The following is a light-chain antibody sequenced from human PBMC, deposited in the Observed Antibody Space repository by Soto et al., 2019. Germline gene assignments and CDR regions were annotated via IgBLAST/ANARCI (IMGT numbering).Light chain of an antibody. Sequence: ILLTQSPDTLSLSPGERATLSCRATQSVSSNYLAWYQQKAGQAPRLLIYGASSRATCIPDRISGSGSGTDFTLTINRLEPEDSAVYYCQQYGSSAAFGGGTKVEI. CDR2: GAS. CDR3: QQYGSSAA. V-gene: IGKV3-20*01. J-gene: IGKJ4*01. CDR1: QSVSSNY.